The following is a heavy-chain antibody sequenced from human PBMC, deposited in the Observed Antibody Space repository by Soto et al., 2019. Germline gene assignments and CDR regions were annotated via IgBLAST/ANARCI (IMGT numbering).Heavy chain of an antibody. CDR1: GFTVSSNY. J-gene: IGHJ6*03. D-gene: IGHD4-17*01. Sequence: GWSLRLSCAASGFTVSSNYMSWVRQAPGKGLEWVSVIYSGGSTYYADSVKGRFTISRDISKNTLYLQMNSLRAEDTAVYYCARESGEDYYYYYYMDVWGRGTTVTVS. CDR3: ARESGEDYYYYYYMDV. CDR2: IYSGGST. V-gene: IGHV3-66*01.